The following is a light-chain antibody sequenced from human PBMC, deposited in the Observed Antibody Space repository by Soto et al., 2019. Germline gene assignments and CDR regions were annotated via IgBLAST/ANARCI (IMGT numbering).Light chain of an antibody. Sequence: EILLTQPPATLSVYPAALATLSCRASQSVSSNLAWYQQKPGQAPRLLIYGASTRATGIPARFSGSGSGTEFTLTISSLQSEDFAVYYCQQYNNWPPITFGQGTRLEI. CDR3: QQYNNWPPIT. CDR2: GAS. V-gene: IGKV3-15*01. CDR1: QSVSSN. J-gene: IGKJ5*01.